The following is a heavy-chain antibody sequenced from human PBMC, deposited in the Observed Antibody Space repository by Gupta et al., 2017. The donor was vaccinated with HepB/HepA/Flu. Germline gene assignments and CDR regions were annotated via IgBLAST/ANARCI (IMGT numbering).Heavy chain of an antibody. V-gene: IGHV3-23*01. Sequence: EVQLLESGGGLVQPGGSLRLSCAASGFTFSSYAMSWVRQAPGKGLEWVSAISGSGGSTYYADSVKGRFTISRDNSKNTLYLQMNSLRAEDTAVYYCAKVRDSRTLGLEKDSSSWYWEFDYWGQGTLVTVSS. D-gene: IGHD6-13*01. CDR3: AKVRDSRTLGLEKDSSSWYWEFDY. CDR2: ISGSGGST. J-gene: IGHJ4*02. CDR1: GFTFSSYA.